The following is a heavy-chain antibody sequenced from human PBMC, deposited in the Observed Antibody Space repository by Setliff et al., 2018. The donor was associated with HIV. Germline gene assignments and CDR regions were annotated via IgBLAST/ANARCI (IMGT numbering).Heavy chain of an antibody. D-gene: IGHD2-21*01. Sequence: SETLSLTCDVSGASISSHYWSWIRQAPGMGLEWIGYVYHGGSTNYNPSLKSRVSISVDTSKNQLSLRLNPVTAADTAVYYCAKDQVEVVVEDEADMTSYYYYMDVWGQGTTVTVSS. V-gene: IGHV4-59*11. CDR2: VYHGGST. CDR1: GASISSHY. J-gene: IGHJ6*03. CDR3: AKDQVEVVVEDEADMTSYYYYMDV.